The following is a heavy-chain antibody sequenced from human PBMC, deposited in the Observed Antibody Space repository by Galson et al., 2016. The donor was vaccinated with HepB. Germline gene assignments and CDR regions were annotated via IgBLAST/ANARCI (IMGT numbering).Heavy chain of an antibody. CDR2: ISSSGTHT. Sequence: SLRLSCAASGFTFSDFYMTWIRLAPGKGLEWVSYISSSGTHTPYADSVRGRFTISRDNAKNSLYLEMNSLRPEDTAVYYCARCVDTSMAPFDYWGQGTLLTVSS. CDR3: ARCVDTSMAPFDY. CDR1: GFTFSDFY. V-gene: IGHV3-11*06. D-gene: IGHD5-18*01. J-gene: IGHJ4*02.